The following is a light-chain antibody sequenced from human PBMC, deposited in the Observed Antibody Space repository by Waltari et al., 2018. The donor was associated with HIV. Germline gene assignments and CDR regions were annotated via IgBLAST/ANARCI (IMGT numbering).Light chain of an antibody. J-gene: IGKJ4*01. V-gene: IGKV3-15*01. CDR3: QQYYKWPLA. CDR1: PSVGSS. CDR2: GAS. Sequence: EIVMTQSPATLSVSPGERATLSCRASPSVGSSLAWYQHKPGQAPRLLIHGASTRATGIPARFSGSGSGTEFTLTISSLQSEDFAVYYCQQYYKWPLAFGGGTKVEIK.